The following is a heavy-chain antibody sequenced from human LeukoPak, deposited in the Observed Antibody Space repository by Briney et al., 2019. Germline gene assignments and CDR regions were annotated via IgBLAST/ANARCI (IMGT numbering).Heavy chain of an antibody. D-gene: IGHD3-9*01. J-gene: IGHJ1*01. CDR2: IIPIFGTA. Sequence: GASVKVSCKASGGTFSSYAISWVRQAPGQGLEWMGGIIPIFGTANYAQKFQGRVTMTRNTSISTAYMELSSLRSEDTAVYYCARAGPKLRYFDWLLQRAEYFQHWGQGTLVTVSS. V-gene: IGHV1-69*05. CDR3: ARAGPKLRYFDWLLQRAEYFQH. CDR1: GGTFSSYA.